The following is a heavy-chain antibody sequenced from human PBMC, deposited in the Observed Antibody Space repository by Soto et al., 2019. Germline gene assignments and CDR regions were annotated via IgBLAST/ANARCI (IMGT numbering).Heavy chain of an antibody. CDR3: AKSRSELTTVTTNWFDP. V-gene: IGHV3-23*01. J-gene: IGHJ5*02. D-gene: IGHD4-17*01. CDR1: GFTFSSYV. Sequence: GGSLRLSCAGSGFTFSSYVMSWVRQAPGKGLEWVSTISGSSGNTHYADSVKGRFTISRDNSKNTLYLKMNSLRAEDTAVYYCAKSRSELTTVTTNWFDPWGLGALVTVS. CDR2: ISGSSGNT.